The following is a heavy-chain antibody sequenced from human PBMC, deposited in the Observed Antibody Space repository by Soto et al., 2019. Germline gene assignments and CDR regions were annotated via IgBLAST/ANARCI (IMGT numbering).Heavy chain of an antibody. D-gene: IGHD3-22*01. CDR2: LTDSGGST. Sequence: GGSLRLSCAASGLTFSTYAIGWVRQAPGKGLEWVSALTDSGGSTYYADSVKGRFTISRDNSRNTLFLQMSSLRAEDTAVYYCAKKSSGNSYFYFDYWGQGALVTVSS. J-gene: IGHJ4*02. V-gene: IGHV3-23*01. CDR3: AKKSSGNSYFYFDY. CDR1: GLTFSTYA.